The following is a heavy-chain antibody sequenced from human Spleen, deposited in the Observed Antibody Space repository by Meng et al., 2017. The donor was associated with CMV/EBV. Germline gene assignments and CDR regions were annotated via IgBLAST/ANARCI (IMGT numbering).Heavy chain of an antibody. CDR2: IYYSGST. V-gene: IGHV4-38-2*02. J-gene: IGHJ4*02. Sequence: SETLSLTCIVSSNSFSSGYYWGWIRQPPGKGLEWIGSIYYSGSTYYNPSLKSRATISVDTSKSQLSLKPSSVTAADTAVYYCKVYGGNVDFDYWGQGMLVTVSS. D-gene: IGHD4-23*01. CDR1: SNSFSSGYY. CDR3: KVYGGNVDFDY.